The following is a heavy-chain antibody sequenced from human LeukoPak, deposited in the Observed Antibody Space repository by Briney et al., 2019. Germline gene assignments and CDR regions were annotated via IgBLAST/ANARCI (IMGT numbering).Heavy chain of an antibody. CDR3: ARRGGDYYGSGSLSAGAREI. D-gene: IGHD3-10*01. CDR2: SYHSGST. V-gene: IGHV4-4*02. CDR1: GGSISSSNW. Sequence: SGSLSLTCAVSGGSISSSNWWSWVRQPPGKGLEWIGESYHSGSTNYNPSLKSRVTISVDKSKNQFSLKLSSVTAADTAVYYCARRGGDYYGSGSLSAGAREIWGQGTMVTVSS. J-gene: IGHJ3*02.